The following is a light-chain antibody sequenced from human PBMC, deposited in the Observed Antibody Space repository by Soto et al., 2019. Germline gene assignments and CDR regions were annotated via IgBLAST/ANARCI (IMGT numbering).Light chain of an antibody. Sequence: EIVMTQSPATLSLSPGDRATPSCRASQSITRNLAWYQQHPGQPPRLLVYGASTRATGIPVRFSGSGSGTDFTLTISSLQSEDFAVYYCQQYNNWPLWTFGQGTKVDIK. CDR1: QSITRN. CDR2: GAS. CDR3: QQYNNWPLWT. J-gene: IGKJ1*01. V-gene: IGKV3-15*01.